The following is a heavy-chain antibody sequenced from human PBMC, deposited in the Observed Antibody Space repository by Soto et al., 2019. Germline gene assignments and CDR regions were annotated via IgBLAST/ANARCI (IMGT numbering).Heavy chain of an antibody. Sequence: GGSLRLSCAASGFSFAGYAVAWVRQAPGKGLEWVSTVSGGGGSTHYADSVKGRFTISRDNSGNTVYLQMNSLNAGDTALYYCAKTESFNGYYNAFDSWGQGTRVTVSS. V-gene: IGHV3-23*01. CDR3: AKTESFNGYYNAFDS. CDR2: VSGGGGST. D-gene: IGHD3-9*01. J-gene: IGHJ4*02. CDR1: GFSFAGYA.